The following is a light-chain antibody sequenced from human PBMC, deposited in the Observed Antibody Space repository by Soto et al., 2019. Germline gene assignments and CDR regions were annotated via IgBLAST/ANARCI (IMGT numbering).Light chain of an antibody. J-gene: IGKJ4*01. CDR3: QQYGSSPIT. Sequence: EIVLTQSPGTLSLSPGERATLSCSASQSVSSSYLAWYQQKPGQAPRLLIYGASSRATGIPDRFSGSGAGTAFTLTISRLEPEDFAVYYCQQYGSSPITFGGGTKVEI. CDR1: QSVSSSY. V-gene: IGKV3-20*01. CDR2: GAS.